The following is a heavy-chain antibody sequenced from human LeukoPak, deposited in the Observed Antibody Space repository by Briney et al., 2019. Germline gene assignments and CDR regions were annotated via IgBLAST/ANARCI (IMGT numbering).Heavy chain of an antibody. J-gene: IGHJ4*02. CDR3: ARNYYDSSGYSPALDY. V-gene: IGHV3-30*03. D-gene: IGHD3-22*01. Sequence: GGSLRLSCAASGFTFSSYGMPWVRQAPGKGLEWVAVISYDGSNKYYADSVKGRFTISRDNSKNTLYLQMNSLRAEDTAVYYCARNYYDSSGYSPALDYWGQGTLVTVSS. CDR2: ISYDGSNK. CDR1: GFTFSSYG.